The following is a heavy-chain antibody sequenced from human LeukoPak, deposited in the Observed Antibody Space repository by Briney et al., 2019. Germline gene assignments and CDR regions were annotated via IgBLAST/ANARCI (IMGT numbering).Heavy chain of an antibody. CDR1: GYTFXGYY. J-gene: IGHJ6*02. CDR3: ARSIAVAGDYYYGMDV. Sequence: VSCKXXGYTFXGYYMHWVRQAPGQGLEWMGWINPNSGGTNYAQKFQGRVTMTRDTSISTAYMELSRLRSDDTAVYYCARSIAVAGDYYYGMDVWGQGTTVTVSS. D-gene: IGHD6-19*01. CDR2: INPNSGGT. V-gene: IGHV1-2*02.